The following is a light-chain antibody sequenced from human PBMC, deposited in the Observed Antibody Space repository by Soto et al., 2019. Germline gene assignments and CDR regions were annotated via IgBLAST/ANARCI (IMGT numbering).Light chain of an antibody. CDR1: QSVPTNY. J-gene: IGKJ1*01. CDR3: QHYGSSSWT. CDR2: DAS. V-gene: IGKV3-20*01. Sequence: EIVLTQSPGTLSLSPGDRATLSCRASQSVPTNYLPWYQQRKPGQAPRLLIYDASRRAPGVPDRFSGSGSGTDFTLAISGLEPEDFSVYYCQHYGSSSWTFGQGTKVEIK.